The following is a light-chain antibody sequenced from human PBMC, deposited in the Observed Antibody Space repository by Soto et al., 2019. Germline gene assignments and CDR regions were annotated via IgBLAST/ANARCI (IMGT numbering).Light chain of an antibody. V-gene: IGKV3-20*01. CDR1: QSVTNNY. J-gene: IGKJ1*01. CDR3: QQYSNLPLT. Sequence: EIVLTHSPDTLSLSPGERATLSCRASQSVTNNYLAWYQQRPGQAPRLVIYDASSRATGIPDRFSASGSGTDFTLTISRLEPEDFAVYYCQQYSNLPLTFGQGTMVEIK. CDR2: DAS.